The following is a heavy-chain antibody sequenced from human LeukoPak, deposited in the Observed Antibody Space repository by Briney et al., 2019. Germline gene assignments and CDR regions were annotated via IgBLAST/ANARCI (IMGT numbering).Heavy chain of an antibody. D-gene: IGHD1-14*01. V-gene: IGHV1-69*05. CDR1: GGTFSSYA. J-gene: IGHJ4*02. CDR2: IIPIFGTA. CDR3: ARDSSLTEQFAFDY. Sequence: SVTVSCKASGGTFSSYAISWVRQAPGQGLEWMGGIIPIFGTANYAQKFQGRVTITTDESTTTAYMELSSLRSEDTAVYYCARDSSLTEQFAFDYWGQGTLVTVSS.